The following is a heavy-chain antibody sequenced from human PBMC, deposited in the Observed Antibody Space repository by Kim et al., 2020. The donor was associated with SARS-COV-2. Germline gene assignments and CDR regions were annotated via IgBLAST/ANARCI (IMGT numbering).Heavy chain of an antibody. CDR2: ISGSSSYI. Sequence: GSLRLSCAASGFTFSDYSMNWVRQAPGKGLEWVSLISGSSSYIYYADSVKGRFTISRDNAKKSLYLEMNSLRAEDMAVYYCVRDRRYCSGGDCYYYYGLDVWGQGTTVTVSS. V-gene: IGHV3-21*01. CDR1: GFTFSDYS. J-gene: IGHJ6*02. CDR3: VRDRRYCSGGDCYYYYGLDV. D-gene: IGHD2-15*01.